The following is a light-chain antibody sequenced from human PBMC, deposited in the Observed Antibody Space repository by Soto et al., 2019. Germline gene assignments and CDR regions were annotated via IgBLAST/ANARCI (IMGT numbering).Light chain of an antibody. Sequence: QSVMTQHPLVSGAPGKSVAVLCTGTRTDVVSYNRVSWYQQPPGTAPKLNLYEASTQPSNLPDRCSGSESGNTASLTISGLQAADAADYYCSLYRSKNAYVFGTGTKVTVL. V-gene: IGLV2-18*01. J-gene: IGLJ1*01. CDR1: RTDVVSYNR. CDR2: EAS. CDR3: SLYRSKNAYV.